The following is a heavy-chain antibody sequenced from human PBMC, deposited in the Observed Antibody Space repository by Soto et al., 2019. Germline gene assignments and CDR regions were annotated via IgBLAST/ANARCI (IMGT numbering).Heavy chain of an antibody. CDR3: AVSGILTGHLRMDV. J-gene: IGHJ6*02. CDR1: RYSFPSYW. CDR2: IDPSDSYT. D-gene: IGHD3-9*01. Sequence: GESLKISCQGSRYSFPSYWISRVRQMPGKGLESMGRIDPSDSYTNYSPSFQVHVTISAYKASSTDYLQWRSLKASDTAMYYCAVSGILTGHLRMDVWGQGTTVTVSS. V-gene: IGHV5-10-1*01.